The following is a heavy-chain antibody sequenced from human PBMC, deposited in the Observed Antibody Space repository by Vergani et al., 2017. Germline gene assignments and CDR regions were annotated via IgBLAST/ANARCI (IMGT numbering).Heavy chain of an antibody. J-gene: IGHJ4*02. V-gene: IGHV1-2*02. CDR2: VNPNSGRT. CDR1: GYTFTGYF. CDR3: TSGRMTVDY. D-gene: IGHD2-15*01. Sequence: QVQLVQSGAEVKKPGASVKVSCKASGYTFTGYFIHWVRQAPGQGLEWMGRVNPNSGRTNYAQNMQGRVTLTRDTSISTTYMELSRLRSDDTAVYYCTSGRMTVDYWGQGTLVTVSS.